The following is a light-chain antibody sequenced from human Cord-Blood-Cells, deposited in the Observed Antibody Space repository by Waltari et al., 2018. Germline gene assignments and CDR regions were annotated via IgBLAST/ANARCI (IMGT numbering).Light chain of an antibody. CDR2: DAS. V-gene: IGKV3-11*01. J-gene: IGKJ1*01. Sequence: EIVLTHSPATLSLSPGERATLSCRASQSVSSYLAWYQQKPGQALRPLIYDASTRATGIRARFSGRGSGTDFTLTISSLEPEDFAVYYCQQRSNWLWTFGQGTKVEIK. CDR3: QQRSNWLWT. CDR1: QSVSSY.